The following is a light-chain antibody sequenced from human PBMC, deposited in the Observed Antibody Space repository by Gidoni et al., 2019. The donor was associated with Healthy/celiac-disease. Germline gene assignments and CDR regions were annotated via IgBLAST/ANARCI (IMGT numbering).Light chain of an antibody. Sequence: LSLSPGERATLSCRASHSVSSSYLAWYQQKPGQAPRLLIYGASSRATGIPDRFSGSGSGTDFTLTISRLEPEDFAVYYCQQYGSSPLTFGGGTKVEIK. CDR3: QQYGSSPLT. J-gene: IGKJ4*01. CDR1: HSVSSSY. V-gene: IGKV3-20*01. CDR2: GAS.